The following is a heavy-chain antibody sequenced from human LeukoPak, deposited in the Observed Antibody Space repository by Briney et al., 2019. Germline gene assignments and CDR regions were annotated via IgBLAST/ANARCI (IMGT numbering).Heavy chain of an antibody. D-gene: IGHD2-15*01. CDR3: ARAYCTGGSCLYYYYYGMDV. CDR1: GYTFTSYY. V-gene: IGHV1-3*01. CDR2: INAGNGNT. Sequence: ASVKVSCKASGYTFTSYYMHWVRQAPGQRLEWMGWINAGNGNTKYSQKFQGRVTITRDTSASTAYMELRSLRSEDTAVYYCARAYCTGGSCLYYYYYGMDVWGQGTTVTVSS. J-gene: IGHJ6*02.